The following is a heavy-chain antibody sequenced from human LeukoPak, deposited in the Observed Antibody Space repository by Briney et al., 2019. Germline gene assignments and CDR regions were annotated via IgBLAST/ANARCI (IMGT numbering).Heavy chain of an antibody. J-gene: IGHJ4*02. D-gene: IGHD2/OR15-2a*01. V-gene: IGHV4-4*07. CDR3: ARDGPRAFPFDY. CDR2: IYTSGST. Sequence: GSLRLSCAASGFTFSDYYMSWIRQPPGKGLEWIGRIYTSGSTNYDPSLKSRVTMSVDTSKNQFSLKLSSVTAADTAVYYCARDGPRAFPFDYWGQGTLVTVSS. CDR1: GFTFSDYY.